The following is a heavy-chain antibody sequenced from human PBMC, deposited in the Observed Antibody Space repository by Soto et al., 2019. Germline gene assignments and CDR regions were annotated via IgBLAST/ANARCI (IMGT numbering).Heavy chain of an antibody. J-gene: IGHJ4*02. CDR1: GGSFSGYY. CDR2: INHSGST. D-gene: IGHD5-18*01. CDR3: ARGDVGLQLWLRRTSYDS. V-gene: IGHV4-34*01. Sequence: QVHLQQWGAGLLKPSDTLSLTCAVYGGSFSGYYCSWIRQPPGKGLEWIGEINHSGSTNYNPSLKSRVTISVDRSKNQFSLKLSSVTAADTAVYYCARGDVGLQLWLRRTSYDSWGQGTLVTASS.